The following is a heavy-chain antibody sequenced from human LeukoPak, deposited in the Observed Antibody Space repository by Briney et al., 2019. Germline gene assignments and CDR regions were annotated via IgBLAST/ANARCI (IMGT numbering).Heavy chain of an antibody. Sequence: GGPLRLSCAASGFTFSSYSMNWVRPVPGKGLEWVSSISSSSSYMYYANSFKGRFTICRDNAKNSLYLQMNSLRAEDTAVYYCARDESRRKSHYNYALDVWGQGTTVTVSS. J-gene: IGHJ6*02. CDR1: GFTFSSYS. CDR3: ARDESRRKSHYNYALDV. CDR2: ISSSSSYM. V-gene: IGHV3-21*01.